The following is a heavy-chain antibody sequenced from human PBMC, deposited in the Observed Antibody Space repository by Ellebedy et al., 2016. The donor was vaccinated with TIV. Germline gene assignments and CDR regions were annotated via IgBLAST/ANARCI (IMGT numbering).Heavy chain of an antibody. V-gene: IGHV1-69*13. CDR1: GGTFSSYA. J-gene: IGHJ4*02. D-gene: IGHD2-2*01. Sequence: SVKVSXXASGGTFSSYAISWVRQAPGQGLEWMGGIIPIFGTANYAQKFQGRVTITADESTSTAYMELRSLRSDDTAVYYCARDLPPKDIVVVPAARGDYWGQGTLVTVSS. CDR2: IIPIFGTA. CDR3: ARDLPPKDIVVVPAARGDY.